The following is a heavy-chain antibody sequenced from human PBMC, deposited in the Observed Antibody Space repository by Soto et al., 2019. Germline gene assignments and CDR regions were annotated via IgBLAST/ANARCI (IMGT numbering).Heavy chain of an antibody. CDR2: ISGSGGST. D-gene: IGHD3-22*01. CDR1: GFTFSSYA. CDR3: AKDDRDYDSSGYYRQFDY. Sequence: GGSLRLSCAASGFTFSSYAMSWVRQAPGKGLEWVSAISGSGGSTYYADSVKGRFTISRDNSKNTLYLQMNSLRAEDTAVYYCAKDDRDYDSSGYYRQFDYWGQGTLVTVAS. V-gene: IGHV3-23*01. J-gene: IGHJ4*02.